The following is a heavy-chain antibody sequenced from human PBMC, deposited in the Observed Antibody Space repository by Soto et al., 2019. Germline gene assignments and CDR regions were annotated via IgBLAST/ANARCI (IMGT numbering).Heavy chain of an antibody. D-gene: IGHD3-22*01. Sequence: GGSLSLSCAASGFTFSSYSMNWVRPAPGKGLEWVSSISSSSSYIYYADSVKGRFTISRDNAKNSLYLQMNSLRAEDTAVYYCASLYSSGYYYIVDYWGQGTLVTVS. V-gene: IGHV3-21*01. CDR3: ASLYSSGYYYIVDY. CDR2: ISSSSSYI. J-gene: IGHJ4*02. CDR1: GFTFSSYS.